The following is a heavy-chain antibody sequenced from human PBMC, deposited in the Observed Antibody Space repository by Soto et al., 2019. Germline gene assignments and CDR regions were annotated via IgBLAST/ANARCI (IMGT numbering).Heavy chain of an antibody. Sequence: PGGSLRLSCAASGFTFSSYGMHWVRQAPGKGLEWVAVIWYDGSNKYYADSVKGRFTISRDNSKNTPYLQMNSLRAEDTAVYYCARGWPIAAAGNYYYGMDVWGQGTTVTVSS. CDR1: GFTFSSYG. CDR2: IWYDGSNK. V-gene: IGHV3-33*01. CDR3: ARGWPIAAAGNYYYGMDV. J-gene: IGHJ6*02. D-gene: IGHD6-13*01.